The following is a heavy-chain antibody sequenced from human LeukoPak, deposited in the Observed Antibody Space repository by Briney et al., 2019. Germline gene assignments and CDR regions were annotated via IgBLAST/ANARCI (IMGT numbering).Heavy chain of an antibody. CDR1: GGSISSYY. CDR3: ARDKGMELAFDY. D-gene: IGHD4/OR15-4a*01. J-gene: IGHJ4*02. CDR2: IYYSGST. Sequence: PSDTLSLTCTLSGGSISSYYWSWIRHPPGKGLEWLGYIYYSGSTNYKPSLKSRVTISVDTSKNQFSLKLSSVTAADTAVYYCARDKGMELAFDYWGQGTLVTVSS. V-gene: IGHV4-59*01.